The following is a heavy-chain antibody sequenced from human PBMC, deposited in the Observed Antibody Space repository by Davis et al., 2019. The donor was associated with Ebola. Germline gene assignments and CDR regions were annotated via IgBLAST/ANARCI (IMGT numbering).Heavy chain of an antibody. CDR1: GFTFSSYA. V-gene: IGHV3-23*01. Sequence: GGSLRLSCAASGFTFSSYAMSWVRQAPGKGLEWVSAISGSGGSTYYADSVKGRFTISRDNSKNTLYLQMNSLRDEDTAVYYCARGRGWLREYWYFDLWGRGTLVTVSS. J-gene: IGHJ2*01. CDR2: ISGSGGST. CDR3: ARGRGWLREYWYFDL. D-gene: IGHD5-12*01.